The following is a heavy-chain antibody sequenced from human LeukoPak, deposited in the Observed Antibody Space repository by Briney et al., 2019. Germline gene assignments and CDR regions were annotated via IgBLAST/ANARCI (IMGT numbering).Heavy chain of an antibody. D-gene: IGHD5-18*01. CDR3: WGYSYGAPVDY. V-gene: IGHV3-23*01. CDR1: GFTVSSNY. Sequence: PGGSLRLSCAASGFTVSSNYMSWVRQAPGKGLEWVSVISGSGGSTYYADSVKGRFTISRDNSKNTLYLQMNSLRAEDTAVYYSWGYSYGAPVDYWGQGTLVTVSS. J-gene: IGHJ4*02. CDR2: ISGSGGST.